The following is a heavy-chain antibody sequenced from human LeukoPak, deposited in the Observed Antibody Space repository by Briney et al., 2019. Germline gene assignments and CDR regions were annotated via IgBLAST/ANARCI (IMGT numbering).Heavy chain of an antibody. CDR2: INHNGNVN. J-gene: IGHJ6*02. CDR1: GFTFSSYW. D-gene: IGHD3-16*01. Sequence: GGSLRLSCAASGFTFSSYWMNWARQAPGKGLEWVASINHNGNVNYYVDSVKGRFTISRDNAKNSLYPQMGNLRAEDTAVYFCARGGGLDVWGQGATVTVFS. CDR3: ARGGGLDV. V-gene: IGHV3-7*03.